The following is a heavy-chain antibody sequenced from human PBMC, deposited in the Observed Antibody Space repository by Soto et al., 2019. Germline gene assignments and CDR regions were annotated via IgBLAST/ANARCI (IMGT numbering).Heavy chain of an antibody. D-gene: IGHD2-2*01. Sequence: EVPVVESGGGLVQPGGSLRPSCAASGFSVTNNYMNWVRQAPGKGLEWVSIIDIGGNTYYADSVKDRFTISRDNSRNTLYLHMDSLRAEDTAVYYCARGRGSTGYLGREHYFDYWGQGTLVTVSP. J-gene: IGHJ4*02. CDR2: IDIGGNT. CDR1: GFSVTNNY. V-gene: IGHV3-66*01. CDR3: ARGRGSTGYLGREHYFDY.